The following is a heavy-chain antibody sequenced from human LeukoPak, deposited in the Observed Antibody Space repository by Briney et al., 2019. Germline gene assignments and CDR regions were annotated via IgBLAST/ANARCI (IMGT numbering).Heavy chain of an antibody. V-gene: IGHV4-30-2*01. Sequence: SQTLSLTCAVSGGSISSGGYSWSWIRQPPGKGLEWIGYIYHSGSTYYNPSLKSRVTISVDRSKNQFSLKLSSVTAADTAVYYCARASSTSFDYWGQGTLVTVSS. CDR1: GGSISSGGYS. CDR3: ARASSTSFDY. J-gene: IGHJ4*02. CDR2: IYHSGST. D-gene: IGHD2-2*01.